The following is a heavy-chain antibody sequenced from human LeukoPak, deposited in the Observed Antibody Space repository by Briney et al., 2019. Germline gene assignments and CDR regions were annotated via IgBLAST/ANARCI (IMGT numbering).Heavy chain of an antibody. J-gene: IGHJ5*02. CDR1: GGSFSGYY. Sequence: KPSETLSLTCAVYGGSFSGYYWSWIRQPPGKGLEWIGEINHSGSTNYNPSLKSRVTISVDTSKNQFSLELSSVTAADTAVYYCARGSIAARGGWFDPWGQGTLVTVSS. V-gene: IGHV4-34*01. CDR3: ARGSIAARGGWFDP. CDR2: INHSGST. D-gene: IGHD6-6*01.